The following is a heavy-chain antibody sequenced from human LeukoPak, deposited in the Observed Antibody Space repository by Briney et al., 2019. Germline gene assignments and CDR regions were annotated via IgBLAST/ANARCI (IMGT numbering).Heavy chain of an antibody. V-gene: IGHV3-30*18. CDR1: GFTFSSYG. J-gene: IGHJ6*03. Sequence: GGSLRLSCAASGFTFSSYGMHWVRQAPGKGLEWVAVLSYDGSDEYYADSLKGRFAVSRDNSKNTLYLQMNTLRAEDTAVYYCAKDPAIFGVANYYMDVWGKGTTVTVSS. D-gene: IGHD3-3*01. CDR3: AKDPAIFGVANYYMDV. CDR2: LSYDGSDE.